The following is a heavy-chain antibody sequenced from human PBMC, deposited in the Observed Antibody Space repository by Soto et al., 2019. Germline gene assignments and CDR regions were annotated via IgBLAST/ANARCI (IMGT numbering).Heavy chain of an antibody. V-gene: IGHV1-2*02. CDR1: GYTFTDSH. D-gene: IGHD2-21*01. CDR2: INPKTGDT. J-gene: IGHJ4*02. Sequence: QVQLVQSGTEVKKPGASVKVSCKASGYTFTDSHIHCVRQASGQGLEWLGWINPKTGDTNYPQKFQGRITMTRDTSMSTAYMELTNLTSDDKAVYYCERDPPRYFTSSPEGAGLWGQGTLVTVSS. CDR3: ERDPPRYFTSSPEGAGL.